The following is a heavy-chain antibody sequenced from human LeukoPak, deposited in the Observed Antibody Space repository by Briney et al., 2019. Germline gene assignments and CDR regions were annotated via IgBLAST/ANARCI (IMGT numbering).Heavy chain of an antibody. CDR1: GFTFSSYS. V-gene: IGHV3-21*01. J-gene: IGHJ5*02. CDR3: ARGGTGTNNWFDP. Sequence: GRSLRLSCAASGFTFSSYSMNWVRQAPGKGLEWVSSISSSSSYIYYADSVKGRFTISRDNAKNSLYLQMNSLRAEDTAVYYCARGGTGTNNWFDPWGQGTLVTVSS. D-gene: IGHD1-7*01. CDR2: ISSSSSYI.